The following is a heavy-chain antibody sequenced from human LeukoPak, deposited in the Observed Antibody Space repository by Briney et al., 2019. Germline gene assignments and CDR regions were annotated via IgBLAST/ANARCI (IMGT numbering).Heavy chain of an antibody. CDR1: GGSLSGYY. V-gene: IGHV4-4*07. D-gene: IGHD6-6*01. J-gene: IGHJ3*01. CDR3: ARRTDSGYSSSSSAFDV. Sequence: SETLSLTCNVSGGSLSGYYWSWVRQPAGKGLEWIGRIYTSGGTKNNPSLKRRVTMYVATSTSQFSLKLTSVTAADTAVYYCARRTDSGYSSSSSAFDVWGQGTMVTVSS. CDR2: IYTSGGT.